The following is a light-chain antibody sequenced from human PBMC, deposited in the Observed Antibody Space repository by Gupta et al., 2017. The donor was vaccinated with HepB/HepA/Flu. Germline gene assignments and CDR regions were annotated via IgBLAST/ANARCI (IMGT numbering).Light chain of an antibody. CDR2: KAS. J-gene: IGKJ1*01. CDR1: RHVYSW. V-gene: IGKV1-5*03. Sequence: DIQITQYPSTLSASIGDRVTITCRTSRHVYSWLAWYQQKPRKAPKLLIYKASTLQSGVPTRFGGSGSGTEFTLTISRLQPDDVATYYCQQYSIYWTFGQGTKVEI. CDR3: QQYSIYWT.